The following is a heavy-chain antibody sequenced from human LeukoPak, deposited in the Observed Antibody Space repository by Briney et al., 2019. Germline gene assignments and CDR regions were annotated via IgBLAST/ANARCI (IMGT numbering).Heavy chain of an antibody. D-gene: IGHD4-17*01. CDR1: GFTVSNNY. CDR2: ISGSGGST. V-gene: IGHV3-23*01. J-gene: IGHJ4*02. CDR3: AKADYGDYEGLLDY. Sequence: GGSLRLSCAASGFTVSNNYMSWVRQAPGKGLEWVSAISGSGGSTYYADSVKGRFTISRDNSKNTLYLQMNSLRAEDTAVYYCAKADYGDYEGLLDYWGQGTLVTVSS.